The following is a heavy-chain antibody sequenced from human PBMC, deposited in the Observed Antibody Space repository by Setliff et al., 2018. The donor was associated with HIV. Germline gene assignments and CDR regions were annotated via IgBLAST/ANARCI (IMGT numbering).Heavy chain of an antibody. CDR1: GGSMSTYY. D-gene: IGHD2-2*01. J-gene: IGHJ3*02. V-gene: IGHV4-4*07. CDR2: VYTSGST. Sequence: SETLSLTCSVSGGSMSTYYWSWIRQPAGKRLEWIGRVYTSGSTIYNPSLRSRVTMSVDTSKSQFSLKLNSVAAADTAVYYCARTLAYHAFDIWGQGTMVTVSS. CDR3: ARTLAYHAFDI.